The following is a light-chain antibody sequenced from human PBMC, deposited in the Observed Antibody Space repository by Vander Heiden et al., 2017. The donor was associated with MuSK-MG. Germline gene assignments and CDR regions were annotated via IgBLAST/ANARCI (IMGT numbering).Light chain of an antibody. V-gene: IGKV3-15*01. J-gene: IGKJ2*01. CDR2: GAS. CDR1: QSVSSN. Sequence: EIVMTQSPATLSVSPGERATLSCRASQSVSSNLAWYQQKPGQAPRLLIYGASTRATGIPARFSGSGSGTEFTLTISSLQPEDFAVYYCQQYNNWPTLYTFGPGTKLEIK. CDR3: QQYNNWPTLYT.